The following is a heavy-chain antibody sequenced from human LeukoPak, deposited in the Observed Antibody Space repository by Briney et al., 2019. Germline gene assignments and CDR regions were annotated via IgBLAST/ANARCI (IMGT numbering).Heavy chain of an antibody. CDR3: ARAGYSSGWDPSGFDY. J-gene: IGHJ4*02. CDR1: GFTVSGNY. D-gene: IGHD6-19*01. V-gene: IGHV3-66*01. Sequence: PGGSLRLSCAASGFTVSGNYMSWVRQAPGKGLEWVSVTYSGGTTYYADSVEGRFTISRDNSKNTLYLQMNSLRVEDTAVYYCARAGYSSGWDPSGFDYWGQGTLVTVSS. CDR2: TYSGGTT.